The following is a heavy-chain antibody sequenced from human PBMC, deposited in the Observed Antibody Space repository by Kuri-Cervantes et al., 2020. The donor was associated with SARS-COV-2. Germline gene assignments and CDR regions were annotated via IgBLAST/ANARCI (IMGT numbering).Heavy chain of an antibody. CDR3: ARTLDYDGSGTYCFDY. V-gene: IGHV4-61*01. CDR1: GGSVSSGSHY. Sequence: GSLRLSCIVSGGSVSSGSHYWSWIRQPPGKGLEWIGYNYYSGSTKYNPSLKSRVTMSVDTSKNQFYLKLNSVTPADTAVYYCARTLDYDGSGTYCFDYWGQGTLVTVSS. D-gene: IGHD3-10*01. J-gene: IGHJ4*02. CDR2: NYYSGST.